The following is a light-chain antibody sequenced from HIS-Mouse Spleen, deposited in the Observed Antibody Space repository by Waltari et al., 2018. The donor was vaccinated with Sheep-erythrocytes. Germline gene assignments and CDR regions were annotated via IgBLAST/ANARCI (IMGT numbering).Light chain of an antibody. CDR3: QAWDSSTAWNVV. CDR1: SSDVGGYNY. Sequence: QSALTQPRSVSGSPGQSVTISCTGTSSDVGGYNYVSWYKQHPGKAPKLMIYDVSKRPSGVPARFSGSKSGNTASLTISGLQAEDEADYYCQAWDSSTAWNVVFGGGTKLTVL. J-gene: IGLJ2*01. CDR2: DVS. V-gene: IGLV2-11*01.